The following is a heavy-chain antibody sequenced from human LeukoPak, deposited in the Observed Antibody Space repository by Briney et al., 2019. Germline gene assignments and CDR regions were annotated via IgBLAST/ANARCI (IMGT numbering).Heavy chain of an antibody. CDR3: ARVLAVAGTWYFDY. J-gene: IGHJ4*02. Sequence: LGESLKISCKGSGYRFTSYWIGWVRQMPGKGLEWMGIIYPGDSDTRYSPSFQGQVTISADKSISTAYLQWSSLKASDTAMYYCARVLAVAGTWYFDYWGQGTLVTVSS. CDR1: GYRFTSYW. CDR2: IYPGDSDT. D-gene: IGHD6-19*01. V-gene: IGHV5-51*01.